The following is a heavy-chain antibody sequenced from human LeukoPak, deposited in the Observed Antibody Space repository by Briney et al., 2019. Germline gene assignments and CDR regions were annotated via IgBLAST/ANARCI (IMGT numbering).Heavy chain of an antibody. CDR2: IYYSGST. V-gene: IGHV4-59*08. D-gene: IGHD7-27*01. Sequence: SETLSLTCTVSGGSISSYYWSWIRQPPGKGLEWIGYIYYSGSTNYNPSLKSRVTISVDTSKNQFSLKLSSVTAADTAVYYCARHSLRLGFDYWGQGTLVTVSS. CDR1: GGSISSYY. J-gene: IGHJ4*02. CDR3: ARHSLRLGFDY.